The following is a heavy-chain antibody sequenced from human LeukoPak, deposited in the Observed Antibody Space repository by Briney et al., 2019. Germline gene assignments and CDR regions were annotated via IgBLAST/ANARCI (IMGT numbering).Heavy chain of an antibody. CDR1: GYSISSGYY. V-gene: IGHV4-38-2*02. Sequence: PSETLSLTCTVSGYSISSGYYWGWIRQPPGKGLEWIGSIYHSGRTYYNPSLKSRVTISVDTSKNQFSLKLSSVTAADTAVYYCARGGDGYNLDYYYYMDVWGKGTTVTVSS. CDR3: ARGGDGYNLDYYYYMDV. CDR2: IYHSGRT. J-gene: IGHJ6*03. D-gene: IGHD5-24*01.